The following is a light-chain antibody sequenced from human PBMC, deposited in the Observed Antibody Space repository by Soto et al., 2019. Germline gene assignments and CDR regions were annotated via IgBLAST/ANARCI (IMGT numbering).Light chain of an antibody. CDR3: QQYNSYSST. CDR2: DDS. Sequence: DSHMTQSPSTLSSSVGDIVTITCRASQSISSWLAWYQQRPGRAPKILIYDDSTLETGVPSRFRGSGDGTELTLTITRLQPDDFATYYCQQYNSYSSTCGQGTKVDIK. J-gene: IGKJ1*01. V-gene: IGKV1-5*01. CDR1: QSISSW.